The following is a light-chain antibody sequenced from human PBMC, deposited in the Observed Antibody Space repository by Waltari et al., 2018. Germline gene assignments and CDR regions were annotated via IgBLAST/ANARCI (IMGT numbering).Light chain of an antibody. J-gene: IGLJ3*02. CDR2: DTS. CDR3: LLFYSGARV. Sequence: YWLQQKPRQAPRTHIYDTSDKHSWTPARFSASLLGGKAALTLSGAQPEDEADYYCLLFYSGARVFGGGTKLTVL. V-gene: IGLV7-46*01.